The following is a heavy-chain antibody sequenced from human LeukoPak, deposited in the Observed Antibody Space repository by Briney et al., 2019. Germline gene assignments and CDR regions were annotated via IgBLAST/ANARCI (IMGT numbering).Heavy chain of an antibody. CDR3: ARVNSNYFDY. Sequence: GGSLRLSCVASGFTFSNYRMNWVRQAPGKGLECVSYISSSSSTIYYADSVKGRFTISRDNAKNSLYLQMNSLRAEDTAVYSCARVNSNYFDYWGQGTLVTVSS. CDR2: ISSSSSTI. D-gene: IGHD4-11*01. CDR1: GFTFSNYR. J-gene: IGHJ4*02. V-gene: IGHV3-48*04.